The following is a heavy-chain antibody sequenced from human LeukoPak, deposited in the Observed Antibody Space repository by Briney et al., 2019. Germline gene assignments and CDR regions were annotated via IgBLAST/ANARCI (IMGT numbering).Heavy chain of an antibody. CDR1: GFTFSNYG. J-gene: IGHJ4*02. V-gene: IGHV3-30*18. CDR3: ANGGRYGDYGDY. Sequence: GGSLRLSCAASGFTFSNYGMHWVRQAPGKGLEWVAVISYDGSNKYYADSVKGRFTISRDNSKNTLYLQMNSLRAEDTAVYYCANGGRYGDYGDYWGQGTLVTVSS. D-gene: IGHD4-17*01. CDR2: ISYDGSNK.